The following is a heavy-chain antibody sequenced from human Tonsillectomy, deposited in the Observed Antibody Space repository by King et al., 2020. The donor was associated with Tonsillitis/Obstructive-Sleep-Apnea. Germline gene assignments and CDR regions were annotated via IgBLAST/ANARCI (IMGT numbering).Heavy chain of an antibody. CDR2: IKQDGSEK. J-gene: IGHJ4*02. V-gene: IGHV3-7*01. Sequence: VQLVESGGGLVQPGRSLRLSCAASRFSFSDYWMSWVRKAPGKGLEWVASIKQDGSEKYYVDSVRGRFTISRDNAKNSLFLQMSSLRAEDTAVYYCARAVLLDYWGQGTQVTVSS. CDR3: ARAVLLDY. CDR1: RFSFSDYW. D-gene: IGHD4/OR15-4a*01.